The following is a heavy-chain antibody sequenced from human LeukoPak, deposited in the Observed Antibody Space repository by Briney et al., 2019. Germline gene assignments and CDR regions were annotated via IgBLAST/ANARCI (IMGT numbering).Heavy chain of an antibody. Sequence: PGRSLRLSCAASGFTFDDYAMHWVRQAPGKGLEWVSGISWNSGSIGYADSVKGRFTISRDNAKDSLYLQMNSLRAEDTALYYCAKSILSGYPPSGQDWFDPWGQGTLDTVSS. J-gene: IGHJ5*02. CDR2: ISWNSGSI. CDR1: GFTFDDYA. V-gene: IGHV3-9*01. D-gene: IGHD5-12*01. CDR3: AKSILSGYPPSGQDWFDP.